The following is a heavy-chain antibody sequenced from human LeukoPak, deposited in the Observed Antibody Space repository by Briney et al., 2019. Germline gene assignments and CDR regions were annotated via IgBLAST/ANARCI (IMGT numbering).Heavy chain of an antibody. CDR2: ISWDGGST. CDR3: AKGRQWELPQY. J-gene: IGHJ4*02. D-gene: IGHD1-26*01. CDR1: GFTFDDYT. Sequence: GGSLILSCAASGFTFDDYTMHWVRQAPGKGLEWVSLISWDGGSTYYADSVKGRFTISRDNSKNSLYLQMNSLRTEDTALYYCAKGRQWELPQYWGQGTLVTVSS. V-gene: IGHV3-43*01.